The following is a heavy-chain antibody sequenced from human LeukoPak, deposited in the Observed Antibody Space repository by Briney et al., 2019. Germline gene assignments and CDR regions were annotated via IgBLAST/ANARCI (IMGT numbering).Heavy chain of an antibody. V-gene: IGHV3-21*04. CDR2: ISRGSDYM. CDR3: TRPGVTLIWDRIDP. Sequence: GGSLRLSCAASGFSFLNYGMNWVRQAPGEGLEWVASISRGSDYMYYADSVKGRFTISSDNANNSLFLQMNSLRADDTGIYYCTRPGVTLIWDRIDPWGQGTLVTVSS. J-gene: IGHJ5*02. D-gene: IGHD2-8*01. CDR1: GFSFLNYG.